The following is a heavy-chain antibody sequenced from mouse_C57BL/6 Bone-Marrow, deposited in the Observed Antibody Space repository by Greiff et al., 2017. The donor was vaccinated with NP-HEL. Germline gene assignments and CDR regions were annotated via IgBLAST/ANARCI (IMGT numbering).Heavy chain of an antibody. CDR2: IDPENGDT. CDR1: GFNIKDDY. CDR3: TTNSNWDYAMDY. J-gene: IGHJ4*01. D-gene: IGHD4-1*01. V-gene: IGHV14-4*01. Sequence: VQLQQSGAELVRPGASVKLSCTASGFNIKDDYMHWVKQRPEQGLEWIGWIDPENGDTEYASKFQGKATITADTSSNTAYLQLSSLTSEDTAVYYCTTNSNWDYAMDYWGQGTSVTVSS.